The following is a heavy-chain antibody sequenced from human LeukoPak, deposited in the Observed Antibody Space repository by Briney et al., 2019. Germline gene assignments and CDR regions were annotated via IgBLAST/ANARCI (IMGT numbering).Heavy chain of an antibody. Sequence: GGSLRLSCVASGFTFSHYWMSWVRQASGKGLEWVANIKEDGSEKYYVDSVKGRFTISRDNAKNSLYLQMNSLRAEDTAVYYCARAGPYSDSRAAFDIWGQGTMVTVSS. CDR3: ARAGPYSDSRAAFDI. J-gene: IGHJ3*02. CDR1: GFTFSHYW. CDR2: IKEDGSEK. V-gene: IGHV3-7*01. D-gene: IGHD3-3*01.